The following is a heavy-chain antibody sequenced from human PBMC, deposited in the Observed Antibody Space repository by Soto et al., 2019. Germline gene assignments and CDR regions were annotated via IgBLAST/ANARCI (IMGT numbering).Heavy chain of an antibody. Sequence: PGGSLRLSCAASGITFRNYAVSWVRQAPGKGLEWVSSISGRGGSTYYADSVKGRFTISRDNSKNTLYLQMNSLRAEDTAVYYCAKDPEWELPKYYFDYWGQGTLVTVSS. D-gene: IGHD1-26*01. CDR3: AKDPEWELPKYYFDY. V-gene: IGHV3-23*01. CDR2: ISGRGGST. J-gene: IGHJ4*02. CDR1: GITFRNYA.